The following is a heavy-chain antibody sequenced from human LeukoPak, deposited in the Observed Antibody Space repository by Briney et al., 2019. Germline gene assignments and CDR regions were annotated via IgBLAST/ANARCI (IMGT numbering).Heavy chain of an antibody. D-gene: IGHD6-13*01. J-gene: IGHJ4*02. V-gene: IGHV1-18*04. CDR2: ISAYNGNT. Sequence: ASVKVSFTASGYTFTIYGISWVRQAPGQGLEWMGWISAYNGNTNYAQKLQGRVTMTTDTSTSTAYMELRSLRSDDTAVYYCARSSSSWNNDYWGQGTLVTVSS. CDR3: ARSSSSWNNDY. CDR1: GYTFTIYG.